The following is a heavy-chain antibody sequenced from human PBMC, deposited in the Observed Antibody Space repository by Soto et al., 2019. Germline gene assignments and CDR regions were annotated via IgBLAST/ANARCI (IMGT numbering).Heavy chain of an antibody. CDR2: ISGSGGST. D-gene: IGHD2-2*03. CDR3: AKEGGYCSSTSCYGRVYY. J-gene: IGHJ4*02. V-gene: IGHV3-23*01. Sequence: EMQLLESGGGLVQPGGSLRLSCAASGFTFSSYAMSWVRQAPGKGLEWVSAISGSGGSTYYADSVKGRFTISRDNSKNTLYLQMNSPRAEDTAVYYCAKEGGYCSSTSCYGRVYYWGQGTLVTVSS. CDR1: GFTFSSYA.